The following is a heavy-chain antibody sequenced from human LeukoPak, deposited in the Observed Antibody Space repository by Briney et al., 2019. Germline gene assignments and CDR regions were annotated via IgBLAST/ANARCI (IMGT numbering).Heavy chain of an antibody. CDR1: GFTFSSYW. V-gene: IGHV3-7*01. CDR2: IKQDGSEK. Sequence: GGSLRLSCAASGFTFSSYWMSWVRQAPGKGLEWVANIKQDGSEKYYVDSVKGRFTISRDNAKNSLYLQMNSLRAEDTAVYYCAKAGGRDGCNDGYFDYWGQGTLVTVSS. J-gene: IGHJ4*02. CDR3: AKAGGRDGCNDGYFDY. D-gene: IGHD5-24*01.